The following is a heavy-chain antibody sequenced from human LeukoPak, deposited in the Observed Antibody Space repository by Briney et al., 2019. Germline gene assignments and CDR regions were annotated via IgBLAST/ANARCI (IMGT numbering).Heavy chain of an antibody. CDR2: ISSNGDNT. CDR1: GFTFSTYV. J-gene: IGHJ4*02. CDR3: VRGTGY. Sequence: GGSLRLSCSVSGFTFSTYVMHWGRQAPGKGQEYVSAISSNGDNTYYADSVKGRFTISRDKSKNTLYLQMSSLRADDTAVYYCVRGTGYWGQGTLVTVSS. V-gene: IGHV3-64D*06.